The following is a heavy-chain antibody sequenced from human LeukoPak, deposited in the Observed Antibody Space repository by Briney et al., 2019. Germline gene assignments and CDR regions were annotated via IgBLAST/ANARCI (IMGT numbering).Heavy chain of an antibody. CDR1: GYTFTGYY. J-gene: IGHJ6*03. CDR2: IIPIFGTA. D-gene: IGHD3-3*01. V-gene: IGHV1-69*05. Sequence: GASVKVSCKASGYTFTGYYMHWVRQAPGQGLEWMGGIIPIFGTANYAQKFQGRVTITTDESTSTAYMELSSLRSEDTAVHYCASLHQDFWSGYSYYYYYMDVWGKGTTVTVSS. CDR3: ASLHQDFWSGYSYYYYYMDV.